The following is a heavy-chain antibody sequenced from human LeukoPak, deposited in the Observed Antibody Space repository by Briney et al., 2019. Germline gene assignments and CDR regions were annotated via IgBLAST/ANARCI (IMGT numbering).Heavy chain of an antibody. CDR3: ARLVVVAGPEGAVTTRYYFDY. D-gene: IGHD6-19*01. CDR1: GYRFTSYW. V-gene: IGHV5-51*01. Sequence: GESLKISCQGSGYRFTSYWIGGVRQMPGKGLEWMGIIYPGDSATRYSPSFQGQVTISADKSISPAYPQWSSLKASDNAMYYCARLVVVAGPEGAVTTRYYFDYWGQGTLVTVSS. J-gene: IGHJ4*02. CDR2: IYPGDSAT.